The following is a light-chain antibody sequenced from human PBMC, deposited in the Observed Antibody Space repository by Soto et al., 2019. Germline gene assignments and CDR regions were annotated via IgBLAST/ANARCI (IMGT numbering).Light chain of an antibody. V-gene: IGKV1-27*01. CDR1: QGINNY. J-gene: IGKJ5*01. CDR2: AAS. Sequence: DIQMTQSPSSLSASVGDRVTITCRASQGINNYLDWYQQRPGEAPKLLIYAASTLQSGVPSRFRGGGSGTDFTLTISSLQPEDVASYYCQRYNTAVMAFGQGTRLDI. CDR3: QRYNTAVMA.